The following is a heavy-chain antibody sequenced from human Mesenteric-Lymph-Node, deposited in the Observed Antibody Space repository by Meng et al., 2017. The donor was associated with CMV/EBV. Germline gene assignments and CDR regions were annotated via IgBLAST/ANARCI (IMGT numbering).Heavy chain of an antibody. CDR3: ARDRGYYGSGSYSDY. J-gene: IGHJ4*02. V-gene: IGHV1-3*01. Sequence: ASGYTFTSYAMHWVRQAPGQRLEWMGWINAGNGNTKYSQKFQGRVTITRDTSASTAYMELSSLRSEDTAVYYCARDRGYYGSGSYSDYWGQGTLVTVS. D-gene: IGHD3-10*01. CDR2: INAGNGNT. CDR1: GYTFTSYA.